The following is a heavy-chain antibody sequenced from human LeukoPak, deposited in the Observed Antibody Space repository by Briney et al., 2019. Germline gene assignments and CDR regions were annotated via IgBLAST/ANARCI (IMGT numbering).Heavy chain of an antibody. D-gene: IGHD1-26*01. J-gene: IGHJ5*02. CDR2: AYYAGNS. CDR3: ARGGSGELPIRRGWFDP. Sequence: SETLSLTCTVSGDSINSTIFYWGWVRQPPGEGLDWIVSAYYAGNSYYNPSLKSRVTISIDTSKNQFSLKLSSVTAADTAVYYCARGGSGELPIRRGWFDPWGQGTLVTVSS. CDR1: GDSINSTIFY. V-gene: IGHV4-39*07.